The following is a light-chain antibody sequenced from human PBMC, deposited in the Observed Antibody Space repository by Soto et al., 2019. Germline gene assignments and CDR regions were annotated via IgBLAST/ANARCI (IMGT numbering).Light chain of an antibody. CDR2: GAS. CDR1: QSVSSN. V-gene: IGKV3-15*01. CDR3: QQYSSSFRT. J-gene: IGKJ1*01. Sequence: IVMTQSPATLSVSPGERATLSCRASQSVSSNLAWYQQKPGQAPRLLIYGASTRATGIPARFSGSGSGTDFTLTISRLGPEDFAVYYCQQYSSSFRTFGQGTKVDIK.